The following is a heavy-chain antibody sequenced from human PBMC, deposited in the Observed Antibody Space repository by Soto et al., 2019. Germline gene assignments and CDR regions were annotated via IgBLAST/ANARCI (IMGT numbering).Heavy chain of an antibody. D-gene: IGHD3-3*01. CDR1: GFTFSSYS. CDR2: ISSSSSYI. CDR3: ARDSRFLEWFPTTHGMDV. J-gene: IGHJ6*02. Sequence: GGSLRLSCAAPGFTFSSYSMNWVRQAPGKGLEWVSSISSSSSYIYYADSVKGRFTISRDNAKNSLYLQMNSLRAEDTAVYYCARDSRFLEWFPTTHGMDVWGQGTTVTVSS. V-gene: IGHV3-21*01.